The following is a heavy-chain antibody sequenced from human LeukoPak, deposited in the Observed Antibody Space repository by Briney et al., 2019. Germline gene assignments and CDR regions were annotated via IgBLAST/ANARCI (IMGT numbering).Heavy chain of an antibody. CDR3: ARGGGYSGYDLAFY. J-gene: IGHJ4*02. D-gene: IGHD5-12*01. CDR2: INHSGST. CDR1: GGSFSGYY. Sequence: SETLSLTSAVYGGSFSGYYWSWIRQPPGKGLEWIGEINHSGSTNYNPSLKSRVTISVDTSKNQFSLKLSSVTAADTAVYYCARGGGYSGYDLAFYWGQGTLVTVSS. V-gene: IGHV4-34*01.